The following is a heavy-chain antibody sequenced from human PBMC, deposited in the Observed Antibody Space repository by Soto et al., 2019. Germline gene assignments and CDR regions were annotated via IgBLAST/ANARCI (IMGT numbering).Heavy chain of an antibody. J-gene: IGHJ6*02. CDR1: GDRFTSYW. V-gene: IGHV5-51*01. CDR3: ARNIRYCSSTSCANGMDV. Sequence: GESLKISCKCSGDRFTSYWIGWVRQMPGKGLEWMGIIYPGDSDTRYSPSFQGQVTISADKSISTAYLQWSSLKASDTAMYYCARNIRYCSSTSCANGMDVWGQGTTVTVSS. D-gene: IGHD2-2*01. CDR2: IYPGDSDT.